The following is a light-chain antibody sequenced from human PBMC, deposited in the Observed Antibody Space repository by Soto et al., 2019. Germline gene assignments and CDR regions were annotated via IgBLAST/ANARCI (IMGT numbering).Light chain of an antibody. CDR1: QTVERW. CDR2: DVS. Sequence: DIQMTQSPSTLSASVGDRVTITCRASQTVERWLAWYQQKPGKAPNLLISDVSSLERGVPSRFSGSGSATEFTLTISGLQPDDFATYYCQQYKDSMWTFGQGTKVDI. CDR3: QQYKDSMWT. V-gene: IGKV1-5*01. J-gene: IGKJ1*01.